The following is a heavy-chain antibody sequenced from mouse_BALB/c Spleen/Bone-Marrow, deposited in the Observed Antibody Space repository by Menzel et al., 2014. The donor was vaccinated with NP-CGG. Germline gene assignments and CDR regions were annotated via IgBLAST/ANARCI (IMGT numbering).Heavy chain of an antibody. CDR2: ISSGSSTI. Sequence: EVKVVESGGGLVQPGGSRKLSCAASGFTFXSFGMHWVRQAPEKGLEWVAYISSGSSTIFYADTVKGRFTVSRDNPKNTLFLQMTSLRSEDTAMYFCTRGGNWDDFDSWGQGTTLTVSS. CDR1: GFTFXSFG. V-gene: IGHV5-17*02. CDR3: TRGGNWDDFDS. D-gene: IGHD4-1*01. J-gene: IGHJ2*01.